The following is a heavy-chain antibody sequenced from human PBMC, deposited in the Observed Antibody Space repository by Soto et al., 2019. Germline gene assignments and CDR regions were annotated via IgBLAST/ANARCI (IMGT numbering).Heavy chain of an antibody. D-gene: IGHD3-3*01. Sequence: PSETLSLTCAVYGGSFSGYYWSWIRQPPGKGLEWIGEINHSGSTNYNPSLKSRVTISVDTSKNQFSLKLSSVTAADTAVYYCARSYVFWSVYLFQDWYFDLWGRGTLVAVSS. CDR1: GGSFSGYY. CDR2: INHSGST. V-gene: IGHV4-34*01. CDR3: ARSYVFWSVYLFQDWYFDL. J-gene: IGHJ2*01.